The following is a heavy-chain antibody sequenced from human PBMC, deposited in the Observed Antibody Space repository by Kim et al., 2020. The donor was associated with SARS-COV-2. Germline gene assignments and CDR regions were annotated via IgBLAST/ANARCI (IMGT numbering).Heavy chain of an antibody. V-gene: IGHV1-3*01. CDR3: ARDLIVVVVAAIKYYHYYGMDV. D-gene: IGHD2-15*01. J-gene: IGHJ6*02. CDR2: INAGNGNT. CDR1: GYTFTSYA. Sequence: ASVKVSCKASGYTFTSYAMHWVRQAPGQRLEWMGWINAGNGNTKYSQKFQGRVTITRDTSASTAYMELSSLRSEDTAVYYCARDLIVVVVAAIKYYHYYGMDVWGQGTTVTVSS.